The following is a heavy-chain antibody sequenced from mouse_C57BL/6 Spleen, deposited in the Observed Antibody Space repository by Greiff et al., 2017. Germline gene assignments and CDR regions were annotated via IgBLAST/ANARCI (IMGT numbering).Heavy chain of an antibody. Sequence: VQRVESGAELVRPGASVTLSCKASGYTFTDYEMHWVKQTPVHGLDWIGAIDPETGGTAYNQKFKGKAILTADKSSSTAYMELRSLTSEDSAVYYCTSDYWGQGTTLTVSS. CDR1: GYTFTDYE. J-gene: IGHJ2*01. CDR2: IDPETGGT. CDR3: TSDY. V-gene: IGHV1-15*01.